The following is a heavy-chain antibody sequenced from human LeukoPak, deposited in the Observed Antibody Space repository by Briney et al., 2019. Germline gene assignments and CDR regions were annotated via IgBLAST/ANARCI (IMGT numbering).Heavy chain of an antibody. CDR3: ARQRVWFDP. V-gene: IGHV4-39*01. Sequence: PSETLSLTCTVSGGSISSSSYYWGWIRQPPGKGLEWIGSIYYSGSTYYNPSLKSRVAISVDTSKNQFSLKLSSVTAADTAVYYCARQRVWFDPWGQGTLVTVSS. CDR1: GGSISSSSYY. CDR2: IYYSGST. J-gene: IGHJ5*02.